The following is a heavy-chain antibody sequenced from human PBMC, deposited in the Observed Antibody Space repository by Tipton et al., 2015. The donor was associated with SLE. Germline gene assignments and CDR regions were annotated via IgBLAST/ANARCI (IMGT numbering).Heavy chain of an antibody. D-gene: IGHD3-10*01. CDR3: ARVLGEPDWYFDL. CDR2: IYYSGST. V-gene: IGHV4-61*10. CDR1: GGSISSGSYY. Sequence: TLSLTCTVSGGSISSGSYYWSWIRQPAGKGLEWIGYIYYSGSTNYNPSLKSRVTISVDTSKNQFSLKLSSVTAADTAVYYCARVLGEPDWYFDLWGRGTLVTVSS. J-gene: IGHJ2*01.